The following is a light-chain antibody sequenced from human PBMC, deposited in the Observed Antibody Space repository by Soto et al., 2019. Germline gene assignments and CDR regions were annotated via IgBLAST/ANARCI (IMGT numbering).Light chain of an antibody. Sequence: QSALTQPPSASGSPGQSVTISCTGTSSDVGGHNYVSWYQQYPGKAPKLMIYEVSKRPSGVPDRFSGSKSVNTASLTVSGLQAEDDADYYCSSYAGSTNLIFGGGTKLTVL. CDR2: EVS. CDR3: SSYAGSTNLI. V-gene: IGLV2-8*01. J-gene: IGLJ2*01. CDR1: SSDVGGHNY.